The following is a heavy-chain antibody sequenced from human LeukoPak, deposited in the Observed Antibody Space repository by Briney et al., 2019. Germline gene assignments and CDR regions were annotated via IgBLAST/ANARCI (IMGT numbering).Heavy chain of an antibody. D-gene: IGHD2-2*01. CDR2: INHSGST. CDR1: GGSFSGYY. J-gene: IGHJ3*02. Sequence: SETLSLTCAVYGGSFSGYYWSWIRQPPGKGLEWIGEINHSGSTNYNPSLKSRVTISADTSKNQFSLKLSSVTAADTAVYYCARLDSEIVVVPAAPDAFDIWGQGTMVTVSS. V-gene: IGHV4-34*01. CDR3: ARLDSEIVVVPAAPDAFDI.